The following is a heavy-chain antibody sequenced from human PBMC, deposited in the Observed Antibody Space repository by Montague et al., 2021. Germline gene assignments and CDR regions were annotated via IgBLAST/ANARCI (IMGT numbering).Heavy chain of an antibody. J-gene: IGHJ6*02. CDR3: AREDCFDSVNYYYYGMDV. CDR1: GFTFSSYA. Sequence: SLRLSCAASGFTFSSYAMNWVRQAPGKGLEWVSYITSTSRTIYYADSVKGRFTISRDNAKNSLYLQMNSLRDDDTAVYYCAREDCFDSVNYYYYGMDVWGQGTTVTVSS. V-gene: IGHV3-48*02. D-gene: IGHD2-21*01. CDR2: ITSTSRTI.